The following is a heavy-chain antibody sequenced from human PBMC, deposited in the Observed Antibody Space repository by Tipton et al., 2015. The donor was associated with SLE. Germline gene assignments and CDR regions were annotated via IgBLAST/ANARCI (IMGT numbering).Heavy chain of an antibody. CDR3: ARHFPRHYDSRTYSEAFDI. J-gene: IGHJ3*02. V-gene: IGHV4-39*01. D-gene: IGHD3-22*01. CDR1: GDSITSSSYY. CDR2: SGST. Sequence: TLSLTCTVSGDSITSSSYYWGWIRQPPGKGLEWIGRSGSTYYNPSLKSRASTSVDTSKNQFSLKLTSVTAADTAVYYCARHFPRHYDSRTYSEAFDIWGQGTMVTVSS.